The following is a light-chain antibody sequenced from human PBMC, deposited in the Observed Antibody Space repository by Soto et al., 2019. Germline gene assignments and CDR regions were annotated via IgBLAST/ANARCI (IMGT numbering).Light chain of an antibody. Sequence: EIVMTQSPATLSVSPGERATLSCRASQSVSSNLAWYQKKPGQAPRLLIYGASTRATGIPARFSGSGSVTEFTLTISSLQSEDFAVYYCQQYNNWPCTFGQGTKVEIK. V-gene: IGKV3-15*01. CDR3: QQYNNWPCT. J-gene: IGKJ1*01. CDR2: GAS. CDR1: QSVSSN.